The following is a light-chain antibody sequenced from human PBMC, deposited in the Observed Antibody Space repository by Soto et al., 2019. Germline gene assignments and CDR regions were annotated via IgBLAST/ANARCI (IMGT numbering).Light chain of an antibody. Sequence: QSVLTQPRSVSGSPGQSVTISCTGTSSDVGGYNYVSWYQQHPGTAPKLMIYDVSKRPSGVPDRFSGSKSGNTASLTISGLQAEDEDAYYCCSYAGSYTWVFGTGTKLTVL. CDR3: CSYAGSYTWV. J-gene: IGLJ1*01. CDR1: SSDVGGYNY. V-gene: IGLV2-11*01. CDR2: DVS.